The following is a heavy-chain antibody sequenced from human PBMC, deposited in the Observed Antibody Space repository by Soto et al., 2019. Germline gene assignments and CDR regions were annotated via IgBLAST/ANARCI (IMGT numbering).Heavy chain of an antibody. CDR3: ARAGYSSSQGDYFYGMDV. V-gene: IGHV3-30-3*01. Sequence: QVQLVESGGGVVQPGRSLRLSCAASGFSFSAYTMHWVRQVPGKGLEWVAVISFGGNSKYYADSVKGRFTISRDNSDNTLYLQMNNLREDYTALYYCARAGYSSSQGDYFYGMDVWGQGTTVTVAS. CDR1: GFSFSAYT. D-gene: IGHD6-13*01. CDR2: ISFGGNSK. J-gene: IGHJ6*02.